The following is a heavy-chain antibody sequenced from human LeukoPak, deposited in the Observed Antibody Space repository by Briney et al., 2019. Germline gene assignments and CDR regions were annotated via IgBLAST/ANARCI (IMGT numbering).Heavy chain of an antibody. Sequence: SETLSLTCSVSGGSISSGGYYWNWIRQHPGKGLESIGCIYYSGSTYYNPSLKSRVTISVDTSKNQFSLKLNSVTAADTAVYYCASSAPFYGTRYWGQGTLVTVSS. CDR1: GGSISSGGYY. CDR3: ASSAPFYGTRY. D-gene: IGHD3-16*01. CDR2: IYYSGST. V-gene: IGHV4-31*03. J-gene: IGHJ4*02.